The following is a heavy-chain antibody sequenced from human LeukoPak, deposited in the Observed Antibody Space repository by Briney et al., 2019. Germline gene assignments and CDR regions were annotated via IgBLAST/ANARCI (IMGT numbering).Heavy chain of an antibody. CDR2: ISSSSSII. D-gene: IGHD3-10*01. J-gene: IGHJ4*02. V-gene: IGHV3-48*01. CDR1: GITFVYYS. CDR3: ARESSGVLGFDY. Sequence: GGSLRLSCAASGITFVYYSMNWVRQAPGKGLEWISYISSSSSIIYNADSVKGRFTISRDNARNSLYLQMNSLRAEDTAVYYCARESSGVLGFDYWGQGTLVTVSS.